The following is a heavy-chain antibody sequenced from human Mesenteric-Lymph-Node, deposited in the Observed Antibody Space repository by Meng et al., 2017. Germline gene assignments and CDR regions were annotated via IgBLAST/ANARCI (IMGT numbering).Heavy chain of an antibody. J-gene: IGHJ6*02. Sequence: GGSLRLSCAASGFTFSDYYMSWIRQAPGKGLEWVSYISSSGSTIYYADSVKGRFTISRDNAKNSLYLQMNSLRAEDTAVYYCARDLRDKYDYVWGSYRYGYYYYYGMDVWGQGTTVTVSS. CDR3: ARDLRDKYDYVWGSYRYGYYYYYGMDV. V-gene: IGHV3-11*01. D-gene: IGHD3-16*02. CDR1: GFTFSDYY. CDR2: ISSSGSTI.